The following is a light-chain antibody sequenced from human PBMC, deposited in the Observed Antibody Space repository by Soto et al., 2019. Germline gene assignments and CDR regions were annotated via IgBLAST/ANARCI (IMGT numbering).Light chain of an antibody. CDR3: QSYDTSNLV. J-gene: IGLJ2*01. Sequence: NFMLTQPHSVSGSPGKTVTISCTGSGGSIATNYVQWYQQRPGSAPTTVIYDDNQRPSGVPDRFSGSIDSSTNSASLIISGLKTEDEADYYCQSYDTSNLVFGGGTQLTVL. V-gene: IGLV6-57*02. CDR2: DDN. CDR1: GGSIATNY.